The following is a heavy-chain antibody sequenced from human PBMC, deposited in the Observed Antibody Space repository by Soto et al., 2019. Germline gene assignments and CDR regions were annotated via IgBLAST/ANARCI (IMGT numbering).Heavy chain of an antibody. J-gene: IGHJ4*02. CDR3: AREGSSSTWYPLDY. CDR2: ISSSSSTM. Sequence: PGGSLRLSCAASGFTFNSYSMNWARQAPGKGLEWVSYISSSSSTMYFADSVKGRFTISRDNAKNSLYLQMNSLRAEDTAVYYCAREGSSSTWYPLDYWGQGTLVTVSS. D-gene: IGHD6-13*01. V-gene: IGHV3-48*01. CDR1: GFTFNSYS.